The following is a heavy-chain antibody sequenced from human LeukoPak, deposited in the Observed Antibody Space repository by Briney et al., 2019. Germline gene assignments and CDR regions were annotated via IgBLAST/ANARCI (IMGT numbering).Heavy chain of an antibody. Sequence: GESLKISCKGSGYNFNNYGIAWVRQMPGKGLEWMGIIYPADSYTRYSPSFQGQVTISADKAISTAYLHLSSLKASDTAMYYCARRPSGHYFSEEWFLDLWGRGTLVSVSA. CDR3: ARRPSGHYFSEEWFLDL. V-gene: IGHV5-51*01. J-gene: IGHJ2*01. CDR2: IYPADSYT. D-gene: IGHD1-26*01. CDR1: GYNFNNYG.